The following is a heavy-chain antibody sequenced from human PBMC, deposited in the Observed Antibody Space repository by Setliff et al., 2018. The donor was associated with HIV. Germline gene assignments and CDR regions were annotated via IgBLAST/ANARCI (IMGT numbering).Heavy chain of an antibody. CDR1: GFTFSGFS. CDR2: IKNDGSEK. Sequence: HPGGSLRLSCAASGFTFSGFSMSWVRQAPGKGLEWVAKIKNDGSEKYYVDSVKGRFTISRDNAKNSLYLEMNSLTVEDTAFYYCARDWPSSTAAGDCWGQGTLVTVSS. V-gene: IGHV3-7*01. CDR3: ARDWPSSTAAGDC. D-gene: IGHD6-6*01. J-gene: IGHJ4*02.